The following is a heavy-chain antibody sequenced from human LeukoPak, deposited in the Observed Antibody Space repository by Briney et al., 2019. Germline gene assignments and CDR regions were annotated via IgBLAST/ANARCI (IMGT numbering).Heavy chain of an antibody. V-gene: IGHV3-74*01. J-gene: IGHJ6*03. CDR3: ARVWGDYMDV. D-gene: IGHD1-26*01. CDR2: MNSDGSST. Sequence: GGSLRLSCAASGFTFSSDWMHWVRQAPGKGLVWVSRMNSDGSSTTYADSVKGRFIISRDNAKNTLYLQMNSLRDEDTAVYYCARVWGDYMDVWGKGTTVTVSS. CDR1: GFTFSSDW.